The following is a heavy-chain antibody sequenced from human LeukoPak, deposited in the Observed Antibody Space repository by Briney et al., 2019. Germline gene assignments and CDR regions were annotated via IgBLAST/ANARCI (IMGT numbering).Heavy chain of an antibody. D-gene: IGHD1-26*01. CDR3: AKIGTRIVGATFYFDY. Sequence: PGRSLRLSCAASGFTFSSYGMHWVRQAPGKGLEWVAVISYDGSNKHYADSVKGRFTISRDNSKNTLYLQMNSLRAEDTAVYYCAKIGTRIVGATFYFDYWGQGTLVTVSS. CDR2: ISYDGSNK. J-gene: IGHJ4*02. V-gene: IGHV3-30*18. CDR1: GFTFSSYG.